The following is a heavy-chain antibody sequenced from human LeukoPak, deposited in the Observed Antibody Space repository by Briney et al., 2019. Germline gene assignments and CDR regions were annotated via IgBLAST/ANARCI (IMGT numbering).Heavy chain of an antibody. CDR3: ARYVLRFLEWSNNWFDP. CDR2: IYYSGST. V-gene: IGHV4-30-4*08. D-gene: IGHD3-3*01. CDR1: TFDEYG. J-gene: IGHJ5*02. Sequence: TFDEYGMSWVRQAPGKGLEWIGYIYYSGSTYYNPSLKSRVTISVDTSKNQFSLKLSSVTAADTAVYYCARYVLRFLEWSNNWFDPWGQGTLVTVSS.